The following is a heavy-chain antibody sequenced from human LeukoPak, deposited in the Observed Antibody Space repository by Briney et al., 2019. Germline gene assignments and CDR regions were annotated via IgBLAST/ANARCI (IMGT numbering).Heavy chain of an antibody. CDR2: ISSSSSYI. D-gene: IGHD4-17*01. Sequence: GGSLRLSCAASGFTFSSYSMNWVRQAPGKGLEWVSSISSSSSYIYYADSVKGRFTISRDNAKNSLYLQINSLRAEDTAVYYCARGPPGDDYGDPNHYYYYYYMDVWGKGTTVTVSS. J-gene: IGHJ6*03. V-gene: IGHV3-21*01. CDR1: GFTFSSYS. CDR3: ARGPPGDDYGDPNHYYYYYYMDV.